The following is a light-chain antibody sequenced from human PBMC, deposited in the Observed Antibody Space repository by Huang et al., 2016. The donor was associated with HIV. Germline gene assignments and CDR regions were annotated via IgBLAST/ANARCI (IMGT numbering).Light chain of an antibody. CDR3: QQYNDWPLT. V-gene: IGKV3-15*01. CDR2: GVS. Sequence: EIVMTQSPATLSVSPGERVTLSCRASQSLSSQLAWYQQKRGQAPRLLIYGVSTRATEIPARFSGSGSGTDLTLTINSLQSEDFATYYCQQYNDWPLTFGQGTEVEIK. CDR1: QSLSSQ. J-gene: IGKJ1*01.